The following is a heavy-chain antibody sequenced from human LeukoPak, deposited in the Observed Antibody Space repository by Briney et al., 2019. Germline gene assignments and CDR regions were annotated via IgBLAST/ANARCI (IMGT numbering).Heavy chain of an antibody. CDR2: ISSDSSTI. CDR1: GFTFSSYG. CDR3: ARGEYYYGSSGYPGY. V-gene: IGHV3-48*02. D-gene: IGHD3-22*01. Sequence: GGSLRLSCAASGFTFSSYGMNWVRQAPGKGLEWVSYISSDSSTIYYADSVKGRFTISRDNAKNSLYLQMNSLRDEDTAVYYCARGEYYYGSSGYPGYWGQGTLVTVSS. J-gene: IGHJ4*02.